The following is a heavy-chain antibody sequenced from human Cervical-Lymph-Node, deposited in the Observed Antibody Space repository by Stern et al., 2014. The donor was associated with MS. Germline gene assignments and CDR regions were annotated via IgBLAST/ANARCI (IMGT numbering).Heavy chain of an antibody. Sequence: QVTLRESGPALVKPTQTLTLTCTFSGFSLVTSGVRVSWIRQPPGKALEWLARIDLDDKKFSHTSLVTLLTISKDTSKNQVVLTMTNVDPVDTATYYCARMMGSGYRHYFDYWGQGTPVTVS. V-gene: IGHV2-70*04. D-gene: IGHD3-3*01. CDR1: GFSLVTSGVR. CDR3: ARMMGSGYRHYFDY. CDR2: IDLDDKK. J-gene: IGHJ4*02.